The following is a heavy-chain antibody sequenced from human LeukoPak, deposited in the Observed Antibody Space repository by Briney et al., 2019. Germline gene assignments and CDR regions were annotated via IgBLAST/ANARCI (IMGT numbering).Heavy chain of an antibody. D-gene: IGHD1/OR15-1a*01. CDR1: GGSISSGSYY. Sequence: SQTLSLTCTVSGGSISSGSYYWSWIRQHPGKGLEWIGYIYYSGSTYYNPSLKSRVTISVDTSKNQFSLKLSSVTAADTAVYYCRTTQSSGYYYGMDVWGQGTTVTVSS. CDR3: RTTQSSGYYYGMDV. CDR2: IYYSGST. J-gene: IGHJ6*02. V-gene: IGHV4-31*06.